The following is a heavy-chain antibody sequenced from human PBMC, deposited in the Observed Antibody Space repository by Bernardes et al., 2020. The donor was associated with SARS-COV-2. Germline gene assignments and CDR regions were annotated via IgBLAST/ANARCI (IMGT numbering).Heavy chain of an antibody. CDR3: ARDGGYSYGYVFFRGGCYGMDV. Sequence: SETLSLTCTVSGGPISSGGYYWSWIRQHPGKGLEWIGYIYYSGSTYYNPSLKSRVTISVDTSKNQFSLKLSSVTAADTAVYYCARDGGYSYGYVFFRGGCYGMDVCGQGTTIAVSS. CDR2: IYYSGST. CDR1: GGPISSGGYY. J-gene: IGHJ6*02. V-gene: IGHV4-31*03. D-gene: IGHD5-18*01.